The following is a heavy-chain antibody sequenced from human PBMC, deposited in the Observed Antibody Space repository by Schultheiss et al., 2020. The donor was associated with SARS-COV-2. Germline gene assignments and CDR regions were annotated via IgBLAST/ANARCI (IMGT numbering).Heavy chain of an antibody. J-gene: IGHJ6*02. CDR3: ARAGTGGWLSYYNGMDV. Sequence: GGSLRLSCAASGFTFSSYAMHWVRQAPGKGLEWVAVISYDGSNKYYADSVKGRFTISRDNSKNTLYLQMNSLRAEDTAVYYCARAGTGGWLSYYNGMDVWGQGTTVTVSS. D-gene: IGHD2-15*01. V-gene: IGHV3-30*01. CDR1: GFTFSSYA. CDR2: ISYDGSNK.